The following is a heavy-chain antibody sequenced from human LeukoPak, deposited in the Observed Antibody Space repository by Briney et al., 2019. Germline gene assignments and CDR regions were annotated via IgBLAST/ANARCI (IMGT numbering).Heavy chain of an antibody. Sequence: GGSLRLSCAASGFTFSNFGMHWVRQTPGKGLECVAVISYDGSNTYYADSVKGRFTISRDNSKSTLSLQLSSLGVEDTAVYYCAKEWCSGSACYIFDSWGQGTLVIVSA. CDR3: AKEWCSGSACYIFDS. V-gene: IGHV3-30*18. J-gene: IGHJ4*02. D-gene: IGHD2-15*01. CDR2: ISYDGSNT. CDR1: GFTFSNFG.